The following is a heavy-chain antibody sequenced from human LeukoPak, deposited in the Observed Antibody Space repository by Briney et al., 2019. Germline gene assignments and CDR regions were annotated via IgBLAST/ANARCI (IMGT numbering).Heavy chain of an antibody. D-gene: IGHD6-13*01. CDR2: IRGSDDST. Sequence: GGSLRLSCAASGFTFSSYAMTWVRQAPGKGLEWVSTIRGSDDSTYYADSVKGRFTISRDNSKNTLYLQMNSPRAEDTAIYYCAKDTGPAAGITADYWGQGTLVTVSS. J-gene: IGHJ4*02. CDR1: GFTFSSYA. V-gene: IGHV3-23*01. CDR3: AKDTGPAAGITADY.